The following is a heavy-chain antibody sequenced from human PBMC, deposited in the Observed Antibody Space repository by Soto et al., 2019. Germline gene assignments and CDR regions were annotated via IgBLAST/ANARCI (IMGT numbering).Heavy chain of an antibody. J-gene: IGHJ3*02. CDR2: ISYDGSNK. CDR3: AKLWQDYYDSSGYPDAFDI. Sequence: PGGSLRLSCAASGFTFSSYGRHWVRQDTGKGLEWVAVISYDGSNKYYADSVKGRFTISRDNSKYTLYLQMNSLRAEDTAVYYCAKLWQDYYDSSGYPDAFDIWGQGTMVTVSS. D-gene: IGHD3-22*01. V-gene: IGHV3-30*18. CDR1: GFTFSSYG.